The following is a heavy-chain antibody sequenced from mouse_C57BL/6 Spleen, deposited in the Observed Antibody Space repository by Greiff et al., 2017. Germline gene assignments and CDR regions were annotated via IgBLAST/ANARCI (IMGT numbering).Heavy chain of an antibody. CDR3: ARGISDYYGSRPDY. Sequence: VQLQQPGAELVKPGASVKMSCKASGYTFTSYWITWVKQRPGQGLEWIGDIYPGSGSTNYNEKFKSKATLTVDTSSSTAYMQLSSLTSEDSAVYYCARGISDYYGSRPDYWGKGTTLTVSS. D-gene: IGHD1-1*01. CDR1: GYTFTSYW. J-gene: IGHJ2*01. V-gene: IGHV1-55*01. CDR2: IYPGSGST.